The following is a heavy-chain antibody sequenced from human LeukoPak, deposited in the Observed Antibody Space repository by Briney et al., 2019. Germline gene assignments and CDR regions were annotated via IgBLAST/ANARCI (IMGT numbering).Heavy chain of an antibody. D-gene: IGHD2-8*01. V-gene: IGHV1-18*01. CDR1: GYTFPING. CDR2: ISANSGST. J-gene: IGHJ4*02. Sequence: GASVKASCKASGYTFPINGISWVRQAPGQGLEWMGWISANSGSTQYAQKFQGRITMTRDTSTSTAYMELGSLRSDDTALYYCARDVMYAFDYWGQGTLVTVSS. CDR3: ARDVMYAFDY.